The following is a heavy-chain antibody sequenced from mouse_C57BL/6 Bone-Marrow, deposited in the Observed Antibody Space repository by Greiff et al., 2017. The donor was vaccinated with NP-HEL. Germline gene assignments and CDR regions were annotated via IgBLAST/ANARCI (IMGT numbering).Heavy chain of an antibody. J-gene: IGHJ2*01. CDR2: ISTVCFLP. CDR3: ARATVAYCFDY. CDR1: VFPFRASS. V-gene: IGHV5-12*01. Sequence: EVKLVESGGGLVHPFGSLPLSCASSVFPFRASSMYLFRPPPAKRLECVAYISTVCFLPSYQDTVKGRFTISRDNAKNTLYLQMSRLMSKDTAMYYCARATVAYCFDYCGQGTALSVSS.